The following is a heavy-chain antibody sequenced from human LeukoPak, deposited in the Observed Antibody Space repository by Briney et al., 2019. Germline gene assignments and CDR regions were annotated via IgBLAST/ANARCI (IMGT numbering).Heavy chain of an antibody. V-gene: IGHV3-7*01. CDR3: SNWGDTWGLDF. Sequence: PGGSLRLSCAASGLNFRKSWMTWVRQAPGRGLEWVANIKDDGSEKYYVDSVKGRFTISRDNAKNSLYLQMNSLGAEDTAVYCCSNWGDTWGLDFWGQGILVSVSS. D-gene: IGHD7-27*01. J-gene: IGHJ4*02. CDR1: GLNFRKSW. CDR2: IKDDGSEK.